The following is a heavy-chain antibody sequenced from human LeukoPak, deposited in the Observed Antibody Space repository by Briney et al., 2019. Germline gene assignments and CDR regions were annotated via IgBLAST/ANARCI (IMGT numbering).Heavy chain of an antibody. V-gene: IGHV3-23*01. CDR1: GFTFSSYA. CDR2: FSFNGEST. CDR3: AKGGYSNGRYYYYYMDV. Sequence: GGSLRLSCAGSGFTFSSYAMTWVRQAPGKGLEWVSSFSFNGESTYYADSAKGRFTISRDNSKNTLYLQMNSLRAEDTAVYYCAKGGYSNGRYYYYYMDVWGEGTTVTVSS. J-gene: IGHJ6*03. D-gene: IGHD5-18*01.